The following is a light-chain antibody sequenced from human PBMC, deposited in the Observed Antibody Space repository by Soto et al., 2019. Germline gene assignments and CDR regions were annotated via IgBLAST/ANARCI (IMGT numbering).Light chain of an antibody. J-gene: IGLJ1*01. V-gene: IGLV2-14*01. CDR1: NSDIGDYNY. Sequence: QSVLTQPASVSGSPGQSITISCTGTNSDIGDYNYVSWYQQHPGRAPKLIISEVSNRPSGVSNRFFGSKSGNAASLTISGLQAEDEADYYCSSYTSRSSHYVFGTGTKPTVL. CDR3: SSYTSRSSHYV. CDR2: EVS.